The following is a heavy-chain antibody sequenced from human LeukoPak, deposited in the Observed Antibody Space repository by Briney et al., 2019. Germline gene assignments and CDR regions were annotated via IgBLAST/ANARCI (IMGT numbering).Heavy chain of an antibody. Sequence: ASVKVSCKTSGYTFTSYDINWVRQATGQELERMGWMNPNSGNTGCAQKFQGRVTITRNTSISTAYMELSSLRSEDTALYYCARADRNVASIFDYWGQGTLVTVSS. CDR2: MNPNSGNT. D-gene: IGHD3-3*02. J-gene: IGHJ4*02. CDR1: GYTFTSYD. V-gene: IGHV1-8*03. CDR3: ARADRNVASIFDY.